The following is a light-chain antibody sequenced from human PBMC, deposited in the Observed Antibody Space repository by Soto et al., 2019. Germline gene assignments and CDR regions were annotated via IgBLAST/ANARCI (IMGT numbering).Light chain of an antibody. CDR3: QQSYGTPPFT. V-gene: IGKV1-39*01. J-gene: IGKJ3*01. CDR2: EAS. Sequence: DIQLTQSPSPLSASVGDRVYITCRTSQDISSYLNWYQAKPGKAPKLLIYEASTLESGVPSRFSGSGSGTDLKLNISSLQPEYYATYYCQQSYGTPPFTFGPGTRVDI. CDR1: QDISSY.